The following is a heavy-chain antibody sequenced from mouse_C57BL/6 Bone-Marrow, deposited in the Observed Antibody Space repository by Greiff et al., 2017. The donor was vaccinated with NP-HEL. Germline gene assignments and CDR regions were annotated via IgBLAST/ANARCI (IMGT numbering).Heavy chain of an antibody. CDR1: GYTFTNYE. Sequence: QVQLQQSGAELVRPGASVTLSCKASGYTFTNYEMHWVKQTPVHGLEWIGAIDPETGGTAYNQKFKGKAILTADKSSSTAYMELRSLTSEDSAVYYCTRDGDGSSPVFYAMDYWGQGTSVTVSS. V-gene: IGHV1-15*01. CDR2: IDPETGGT. D-gene: IGHD1-1*01. CDR3: TRDGDGSSPVFYAMDY. J-gene: IGHJ4*01.